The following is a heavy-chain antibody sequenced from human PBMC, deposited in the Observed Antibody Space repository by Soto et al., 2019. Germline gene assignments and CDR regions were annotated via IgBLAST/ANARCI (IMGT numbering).Heavy chain of an antibody. Sequence: QVQLQESGPGLVKPSGTLSLTCAVSGGSISSSHWWTWVRQSPGKGLEYIGEISHSGTSNSNPSLKSRVTLSVDKSKNPFSLTLTSLTAADTAVYYCARVVLTITRGAFDAWGQGTLVIVSS. D-gene: IGHD3-3*01. CDR2: ISHSGTS. V-gene: IGHV4-4*02. CDR3: ARVVLTITRGAFDA. J-gene: IGHJ3*01. CDR1: GGSISSSHW.